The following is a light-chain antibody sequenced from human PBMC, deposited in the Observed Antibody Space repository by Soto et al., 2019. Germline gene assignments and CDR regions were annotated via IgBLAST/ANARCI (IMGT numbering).Light chain of an antibody. V-gene: IGKV1-13*02. CDR1: QDIRGA. CDR2: DVS. Sequence: AIQLTQPPSSLSASVGDRVTITCRASQDIRGALAWYQQKPGKPPKLLIFDVSSLQSGVPSRCSGSGSGTDFTLTISSLQPEDFATYYCQQFNTSPITFGQGTRLEIK. CDR3: QQFNTSPIT. J-gene: IGKJ5*01.